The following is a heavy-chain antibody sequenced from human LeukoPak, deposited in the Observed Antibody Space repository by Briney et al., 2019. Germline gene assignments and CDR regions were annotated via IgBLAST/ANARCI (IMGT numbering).Heavy chain of an antibody. V-gene: IGHV3-23*01. CDR1: GLTFRSYA. CDR3: AKSISPVIAGNWFDP. D-gene: IGHD2-21*01. CDR2: ISGSGTNT. Sequence: PGGSLRLSCAASGLTFRSYAMSWVRQAPGKGLEWVSVISGSGTNTYYADTVKGRLTISRDNSKNTLFLQMNSLRAEDTAVYYCAKSISPVIAGNWFDPWGQGTLVTVSS. J-gene: IGHJ5*02.